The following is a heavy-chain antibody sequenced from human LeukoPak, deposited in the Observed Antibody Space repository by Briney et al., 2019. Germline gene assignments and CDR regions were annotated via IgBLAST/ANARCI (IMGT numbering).Heavy chain of an antibody. CDR3: ARDRSSGTDY. Sequence: GGSLRLSCAASGFTLSSYAMHWVRQAPGKGLEWVAVISYDGSNKYYADSVKGRFTISRDNSKNTLYLQMNSLRAEDTAVYYCARDRSSGTDYWGQGTLVTVSS. CDR2: ISYDGSNK. D-gene: IGHD6-19*01. J-gene: IGHJ4*02. CDR1: GFTLSSYA. V-gene: IGHV3-30-3*01.